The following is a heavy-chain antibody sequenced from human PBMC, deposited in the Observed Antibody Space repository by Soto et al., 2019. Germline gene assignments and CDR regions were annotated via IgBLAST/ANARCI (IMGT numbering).Heavy chain of an antibody. J-gene: IGHJ6*02. D-gene: IGHD3-3*01. CDR1: GFTFSSYE. CDR2: ISSSGSTI. CDR3: ARDRPSGRFLEWFHPYYGMDV. V-gene: IGHV3-48*03. Sequence: GGSLGLSCASSGFTFSSYEMNWVRQAPGKGLEWVSYISSSGSTIYYADSVKGRFTISRDNAKNSLYLQMNSLRAEDTAVYYCARDRPSGRFLEWFHPYYGMDVWGQGTTVTVSS.